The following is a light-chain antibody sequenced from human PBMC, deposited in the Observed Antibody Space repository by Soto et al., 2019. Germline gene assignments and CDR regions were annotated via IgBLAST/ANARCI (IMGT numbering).Light chain of an antibody. Sequence: DIQMTQSPASLSVSIGDRITITCRSSQSISVYLNWYQKKPGTPPKLLIYAASKLQTGVPSRFIGSGSGTEFTLTISSLQPEDFAAYYCQQSYRIPYTFGQGTKLEI. CDR2: AAS. V-gene: IGKV1-39*01. J-gene: IGKJ2*01. CDR3: QQSYRIPYT. CDR1: QSISVY.